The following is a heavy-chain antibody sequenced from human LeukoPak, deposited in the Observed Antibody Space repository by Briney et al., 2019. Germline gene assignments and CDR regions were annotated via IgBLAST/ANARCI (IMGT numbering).Heavy chain of an antibody. CDR3: ARASDPWLQLT. J-gene: IGHJ5*02. CDR2: ISSSNNYI. V-gene: IGHV3-21*04. D-gene: IGHD5-24*01. CDR1: GFTFSNYN. Sequence: GGSLRLSCAASGFTFSNYNMNWVRQAPGKGLEWVSSISSSNNYIYYADSVKGRFTISRDNAQTSLYLQMNSLRAEDTAVYYCARASDPWLQLTWGQGTLVTVSS.